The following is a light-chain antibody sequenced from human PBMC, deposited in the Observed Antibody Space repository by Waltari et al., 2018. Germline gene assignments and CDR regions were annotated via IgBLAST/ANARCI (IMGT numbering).Light chain of an antibody. CDR3: QQYNKWPSLT. J-gene: IGKJ4*01. CDR2: GAS. CDR1: QSISTN. Sequence: EIVMAQSPATLSVSPGERATLSCRASQSISTNLAWYQQKPGQAPRLLIYGASARVTGIPARFSGSGSGTEFTLTISSLQSEDFAVYYCQQYNKWPSLTFGGGTKVEIK. V-gene: IGKV3-15*01.